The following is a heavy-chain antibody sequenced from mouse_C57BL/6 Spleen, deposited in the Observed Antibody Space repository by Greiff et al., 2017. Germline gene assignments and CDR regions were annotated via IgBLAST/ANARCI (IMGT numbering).Heavy chain of an antibody. CDR1: GYTFTSYW. Sequence: VQLQQPGAELVKPGASVKLSCKASGYTFTSYWMHWVKQRPGQGLEWIGMIHPNSGSTNYNEKFKSKATLTVDKSSSTAYMQLSSLTSEDSAVXYCAIYYYGSSYAMDYWGQGTSVTVSS. CDR2: IHPNSGST. CDR3: AIYYYGSSYAMDY. J-gene: IGHJ4*01. D-gene: IGHD1-1*01. V-gene: IGHV1-64*01.